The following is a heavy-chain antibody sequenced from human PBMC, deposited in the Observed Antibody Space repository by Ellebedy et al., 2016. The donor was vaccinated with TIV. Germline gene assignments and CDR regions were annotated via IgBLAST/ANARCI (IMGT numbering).Heavy chain of an antibody. Sequence: GESLKISXAASGFSFSSYAMSWVRQAPGKGLEWVSAISGGGSSTYYADSVKGRFTISRDNSKDTLYLQMNSLRVEDTAVYYCARRGRGPVGFDYWGQGTLVTVSS. CDR2: ISGGGSST. J-gene: IGHJ4*02. CDR3: ARRGRGPVGFDY. CDR1: GFSFSSYA. V-gene: IGHV3-23*01. D-gene: IGHD3-10*01.